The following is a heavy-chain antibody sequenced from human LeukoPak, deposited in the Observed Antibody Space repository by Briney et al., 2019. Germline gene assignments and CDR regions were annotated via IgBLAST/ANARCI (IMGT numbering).Heavy chain of an antibody. V-gene: IGHV4-4*07. CDR3: ARESSWYDSSGYYWGSLDY. J-gene: IGHJ4*02. Sequence: PSETLSLTCTVSGGSIGSYYWSWIRQPAGKGLDWIGRIYTSGSTNYNPSLKSRVTMSVDTSTNQFSLKLSSVTAADTAVYYCARESSWYDSSGYYWGSLDYWGQGTLVTVSS. D-gene: IGHD3-22*01. CDR2: IYTSGST. CDR1: GGSIGSYY.